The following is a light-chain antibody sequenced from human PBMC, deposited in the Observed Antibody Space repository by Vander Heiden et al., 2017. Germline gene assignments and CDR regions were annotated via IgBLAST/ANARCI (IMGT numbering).Light chain of an antibody. CDR2: EVT. J-gene: IGLJ3*02. V-gene: IGLV2-23*02. CDR3: CSYAGSSTSVL. CDR1: SRDIGAYNL. Sequence: QSALAQPASVSGSPGQPITISCTGTSRDIGAYNLVSWYQQHPGEAPKRLISEVTKRPSGVSTRFSGSKSGNTASLTISGLQAEDEADYYCCSYAGSSTSVLLGGGTKLTVL.